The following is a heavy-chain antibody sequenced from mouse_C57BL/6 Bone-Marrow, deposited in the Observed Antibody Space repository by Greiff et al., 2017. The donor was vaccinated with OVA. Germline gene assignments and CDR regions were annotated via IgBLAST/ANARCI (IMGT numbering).Heavy chain of an antibody. V-gene: IGHV1-81*01. Sequence: VKLQQSGAELARPGASVKLSCKASGYTFTSYGISWVKQRTGQGLEWIGEIYPRSGNTYYNEKFKGKATLTADKSSSTAYMELRSLTSEDSAVYFCANYDYDERDYWGQGTTLTVSS. CDR3: ANYDYDERDY. CDR2: IYPRSGNT. D-gene: IGHD2-4*01. CDR1: GYTFTSYG. J-gene: IGHJ2*01.